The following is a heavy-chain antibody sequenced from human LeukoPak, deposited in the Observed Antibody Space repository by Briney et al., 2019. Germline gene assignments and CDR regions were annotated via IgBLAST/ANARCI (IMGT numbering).Heavy chain of an antibody. CDR1: GFTFSTYA. D-gene: IGHD4-11*01. J-gene: IGHJ4*02. CDR3: ARKDDYRYYFDY. V-gene: IGHV3-30-3*01. Sequence: PGRSLRLSCAASGFTFSTYAMHWVRQAPGKGLEWVAIISFDGSNEYYADSMRGRFTISRDNSKNTLFLQMNSLRPEDTAVYYCARKDDYRYYFDYWGLGTLVTVSS. CDR2: ISFDGSNE.